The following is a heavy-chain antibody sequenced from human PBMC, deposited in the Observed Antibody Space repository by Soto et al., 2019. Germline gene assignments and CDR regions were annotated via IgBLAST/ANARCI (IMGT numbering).Heavy chain of an antibody. CDR1: GFTFSSYA. Sequence: PGGSLRLSCAASGFTFSSYAMHWVRQAPGKGLEWVAVISYDGSNKYYADSVKGRFTISRDNSKNTLYLQMNSLRAEDTAVYYCAKDLNSGVTRAPRWLAPWGQGTLVTVSS. J-gene: IGHJ5*02. CDR2: ISYDGSNK. CDR3: AKDLNSGVTRAPRWLAP. D-gene: IGHD2-8*01. V-gene: IGHV3-30-3*01.